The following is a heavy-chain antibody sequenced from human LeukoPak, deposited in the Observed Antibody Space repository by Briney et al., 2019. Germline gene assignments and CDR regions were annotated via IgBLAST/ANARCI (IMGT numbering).Heavy chain of an antibody. CDR3: ARDGYDFWSGPSYFDY. CDR1: GGTFSSYT. Sequence: SVKVSCXASGGTFSSYTISWVRQAPGQGLEWMGRIIPILGIANYAQKFQGRVTITADKSTSTAYMELSSLRSEDTAVYYCARDGYDFWSGPSYFDYWGPGTLVTVSS. J-gene: IGHJ4*02. D-gene: IGHD3-3*01. CDR2: IIPILGIA. V-gene: IGHV1-69*04.